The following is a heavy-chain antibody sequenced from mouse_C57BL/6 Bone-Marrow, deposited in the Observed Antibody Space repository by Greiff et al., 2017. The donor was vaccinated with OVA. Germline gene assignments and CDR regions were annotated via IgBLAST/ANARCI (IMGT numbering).Heavy chain of an antibody. J-gene: IGHJ2*01. CDR3: ARLRSYYCDY. CDR1: GYTFTSYW. CDR2: INPSNGGT. Sequence: QVQLQQPGTDLVKPGASVKLSCKASGYTFTSYWMHWVKQRPGQGLEWIGNINPSNGGTNYTEKFKSKATLTVDKSSSTPYMQLSRLTSEDSAVYYVARLRSYYCDYWGQGTTLTVSS. V-gene: IGHV1-53*01. D-gene: IGHD1-1*01.